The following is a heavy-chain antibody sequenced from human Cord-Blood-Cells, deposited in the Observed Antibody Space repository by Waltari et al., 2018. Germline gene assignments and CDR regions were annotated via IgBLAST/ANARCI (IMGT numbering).Heavy chain of an antibody. CDR3: AKDALIIAAAGPYFDY. D-gene: IGHD6-13*01. V-gene: IGHV3-23*01. Sequence: EVQLLESGGGLVQPGGSLRLSCAASGFTFSSYAMSWVRQAPGKGLDWVSAISGSGGRTYYADSLKGRFTISRDNSKNTLYLQMNSLRAEDTAVYYCAKDALIIAAAGPYFDYWGQGTLVTVSS. CDR1: GFTFSSYA. J-gene: IGHJ4*02. CDR2: ISGSGGRT.